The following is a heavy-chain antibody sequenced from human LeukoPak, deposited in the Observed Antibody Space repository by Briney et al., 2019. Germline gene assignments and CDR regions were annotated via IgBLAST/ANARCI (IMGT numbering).Heavy chain of an antibody. Sequence: ASVKVSCKASGGTFSSYAISWVRQASGQGLEWMGRIIPIFGTANYAQKFQGRVTITTDESTSTAYMELSSLRSEDTAVYYCARDRDFWSGYHSENWFDPWGQGTLVTVSS. D-gene: IGHD3-3*01. CDR3: ARDRDFWSGYHSENWFDP. CDR2: IIPIFGTA. J-gene: IGHJ5*02. CDR1: GGTFSSYA. V-gene: IGHV1-69*05.